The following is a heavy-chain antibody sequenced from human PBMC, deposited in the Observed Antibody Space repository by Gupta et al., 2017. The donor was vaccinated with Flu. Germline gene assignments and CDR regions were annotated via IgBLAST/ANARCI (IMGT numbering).Heavy chain of an antibody. J-gene: IGHJ4*02. CDR3: AKDSLSIGGTYYFDY. Sequence: APGKGLEWVAVISYDGSNKYYADSVKGRFTISRDNSKNTLYLQMNSLRAEDTAMYFCAKDSLSIGGTYYFDYWGQGTLVTVSS. D-gene: IGHD2-8*01. V-gene: IGHV3-30*18. CDR2: ISYDGSNK.